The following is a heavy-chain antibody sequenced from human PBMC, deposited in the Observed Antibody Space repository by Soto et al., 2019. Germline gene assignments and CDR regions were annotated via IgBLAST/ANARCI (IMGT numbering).Heavy chain of an antibody. D-gene: IGHD2-21*01. CDR2: INHLGSI. CDR1: GGSLSDYF. J-gene: IGHJ6*03. CDR3: ARGGISHWAYFYYMDV. Sequence: AETLSLTCVVSGGSLSDYFWSWIRQPPGMALEWIGEINHLGSINYNPSLKSRVTMSVGTSKNQFSLTLNSVTAADTATYYCARGGISHWAYFYYMDVWDRGTTVTVSS. V-gene: IGHV4-34*01.